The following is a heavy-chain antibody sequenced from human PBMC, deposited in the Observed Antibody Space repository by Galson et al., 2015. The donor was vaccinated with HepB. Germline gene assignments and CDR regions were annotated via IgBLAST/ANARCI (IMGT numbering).Heavy chain of an antibody. CDR2: ISWNSGTI. J-gene: IGHJ3*01. CDR3: IKEADDAFAL. V-gene: IGHV3-9*01. CDR1: GFTFDDYA. Sequence: SLRLSCAASGFTFDDYAMHWVRQAPGKGLEWVSYISWNSGTIGYADSVRGRFTISRDNGNNSLCLQMNSLRAEDTALYYCIKEADDAFALWGQGTMVTVSS.